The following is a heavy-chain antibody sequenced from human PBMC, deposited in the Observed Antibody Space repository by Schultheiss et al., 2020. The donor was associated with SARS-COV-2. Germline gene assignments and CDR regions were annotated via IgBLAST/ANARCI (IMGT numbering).Heavy chain of an antibody. CDR1: GYTFTSYA. CDR2: IIPILGIA. CDR3: ASCMWQQLVFDY. Sequence: SVKVSCKASGYTFTSYAISWVRQAPGQGLEWMGRIIPILGIANYAQKFQGRVTITADKSTSTAYMELSSLRSEDTAVYYCASCMWQQLVFDYWGQGTLVTVSS. J-gene: IGHJ4*02. D-gene: IGHD6-13*01. V-gene: IGHV1-69*04.